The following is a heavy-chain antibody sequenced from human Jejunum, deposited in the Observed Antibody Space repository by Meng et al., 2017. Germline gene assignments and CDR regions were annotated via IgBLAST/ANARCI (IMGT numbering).Heavy chain of an antibody. CDR3: AKAHTSGWHQVDA. J-gene: IGHJ5*01. Sequence: QGQLVESGGAVVQPERSLILTCAASGFTFNSFAIQWIRQASGKGLDWVAAISADGKSRYFADSVRGRFTVSRDNTENTVYLQMISLRIEDTALYYCAKAHTSGWHQVDAWGHGTLVTVSS. V-gene: IGHV3-30*18. CDR2: ISADGKSR. CDR1: GFTFNSFA. D-gene: IGHD6-19*01.